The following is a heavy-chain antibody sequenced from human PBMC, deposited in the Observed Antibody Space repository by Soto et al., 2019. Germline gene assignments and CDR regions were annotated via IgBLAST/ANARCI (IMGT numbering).Heavy chain of an antibody. J-gene: IGHJ6*02. CDR1: GFTFSSYS. V-gene: IGHV3-48*02. CDR2: ISSSSSTI. CDR3: AKGQKDDYYYYGMDV. Sequence: EVQLVESGGGLVQPGGSLRLYCAASGFTFSSYSMNWVRQAPGKGLEWVSYISSSSSTIYYADSVKGRFTISRDNAKNSLYLQMNSLRDEDTAVYYCAKGQKDDYYYYGMDVWCQGTTVTVSS.